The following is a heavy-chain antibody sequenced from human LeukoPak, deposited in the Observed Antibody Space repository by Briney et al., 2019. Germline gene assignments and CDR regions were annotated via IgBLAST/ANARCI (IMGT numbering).Heavy chain of an antibody. J-gene: IGHJ6*02. D-gene: IGHD1-7*01. V-gene: IGHV3-23*01. CDR2: ISGSGGST. CDR3: AREKTGTNHYYYGMDV. CDR1: GFTFSSYA. Sequence: GGSLRLSCAASGFTFSSYAMSWVRQAPGKGLEWVSAISGSGGSTYYADSVKGRFTISRDNAKNSLYLQMNSLRDEDTAVYYCAREKTGTNHYYYGMDVWGQGTTVTVSS.